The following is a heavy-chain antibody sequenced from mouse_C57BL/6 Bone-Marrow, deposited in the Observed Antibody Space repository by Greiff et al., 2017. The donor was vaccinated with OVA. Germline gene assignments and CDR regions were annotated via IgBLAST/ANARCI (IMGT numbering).Heavy chain of an antibody. CDR1: GYTFTSYW. D-gene: IGHD2-2*01. J-gene: IGHJ2*01. CDR2: IDPSDSYT. V-gene: IGHV1-50*01. Sequence: QVQLQQPGAELVKPGASVKLSCKASGYTFTSYWMQWVKQRPGQGLEWIGEIDPSDSYTNYNQKFKGKATLTVDTSSSTAYMQLSSLTSEDSAVYYCAQSTMVTTGYFDYWGQGTTLTVSS. CDR3: AQSTMVTTGYFDY.